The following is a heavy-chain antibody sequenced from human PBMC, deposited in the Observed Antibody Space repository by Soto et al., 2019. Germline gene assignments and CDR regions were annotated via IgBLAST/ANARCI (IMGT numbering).Heavy chain of an antibody. D-gene: IGHD3-10*01. V-gene: IGHV3-33*01. CDR3: AGSGSYRWFVY. CDR1: GFTFNNYG. J-gene: IGHJ4*02. CDR2: IWYDGSNK. Sequence: QVQLVESGGGVVQPGRSLRLSCAASGFTFNNYGMHWVRQAPGKGLEWVAIIWYDGSNKYYADSVKGRFTISRDNSKNTLYLQMNSLRAEDTAVYYCAGSGSYRWFVYWGQGTLVTVSS.